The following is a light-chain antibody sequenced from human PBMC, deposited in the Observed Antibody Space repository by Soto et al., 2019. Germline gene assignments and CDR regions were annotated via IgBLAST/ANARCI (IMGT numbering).Light chain of an antibody. CDR3: QQYGSSGT. CDR2: DAS. Sequence: IVMTHSPATLSVTPGEIATLSFRASQTVSNNLAWYQQKPGQAPRLLIYDASNRATGIPARFSGSGSGTDFTLTISRLEPEDFAVYYCQQYGSSGTFGQGTKVDIK. J-gene: IGKJ1*01. V-gene: IGKV3-20*01. CDR1: QTVSNN.